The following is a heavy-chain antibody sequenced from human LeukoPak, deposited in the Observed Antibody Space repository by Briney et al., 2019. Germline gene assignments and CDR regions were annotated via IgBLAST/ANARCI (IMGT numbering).Heavy chain of an antibody. CDR1: GFTFSGYA. D-gene: IGHD2-21*02. CDR2: IPSNGGTT. Sequence: PGGSLRLSCSASGFTFSGYAMHWVRQAPGKGLEYVSGIPSNGGTTYYAGSVKGRFTISRDNSKNTLYLQMSSLRAEDTAVYFCVRDRVVVTATFDCWGQGTLVTVSS. V-gene: IGHV3-64D*06. CDR3: VRDRVVVTATFDC. J-gene: IGHJ4*02.